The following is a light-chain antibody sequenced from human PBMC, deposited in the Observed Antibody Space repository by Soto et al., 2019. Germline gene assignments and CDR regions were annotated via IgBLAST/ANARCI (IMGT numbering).Light chain of an antibody. CDR2: DVR. CDR3: SSYTSISTYV. CDR1: SSDVGGYNY. J-gene: IGLJ1*01. V-gene: IGLV2-14*01. Sequence: QSALTQPASVSGSPGQSITISCTGTSSDVGGYNYVSWYHQHPGKAPKPMIYDVRNRPSGVSNRFSGSKSVNTASLTISGLQAEDEADYYCSSYTSISTYVFGTGTKVTVL.